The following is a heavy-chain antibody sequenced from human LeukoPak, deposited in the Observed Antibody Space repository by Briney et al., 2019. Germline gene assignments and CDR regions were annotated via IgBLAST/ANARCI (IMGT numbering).Heavy chain of an antibody. J-gene: IGHJ4*02. D-gene: IGHD3-22*01. CDR2: IRYDGSNK. CDR3: AKDRRDYYDSSGYPFDH. V-gene: IGHV3-30*02. Sequence: GGPLRLSCAASGFTLSSYGMHWVRQAPGKGLEWVAFIRYDGSNKYYADSVKGRFTISRDNSKNTLYLQMNSLRAEDTAVYYCAKDRRDYYDSSGYPFDHWGQGTLVTVSS. CDR1: GFTLSSYG.